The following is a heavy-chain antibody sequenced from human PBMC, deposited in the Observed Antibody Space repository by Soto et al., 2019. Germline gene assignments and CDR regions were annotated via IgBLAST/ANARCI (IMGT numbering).Heavy chain of an antibody. D-gene: IGHD6-19*01. V-gene: IGHV4-59*08. CDR1: GGSISSYY. J-gene: IGHJ3*02. Sequence: SGTLSLTCTVSGGSISSYYWSWIRQPPGKGLEWIGYIYYSGSTNYNPSLKSRVTISVDTSKNQFSLKLSSVTAADTAVYYCARLDGSSGWQNFFAFDIWGQGTMVTVSS. CDR2: IYYSGST. CDR3: ARLDGSSGWQNFFAFDI.